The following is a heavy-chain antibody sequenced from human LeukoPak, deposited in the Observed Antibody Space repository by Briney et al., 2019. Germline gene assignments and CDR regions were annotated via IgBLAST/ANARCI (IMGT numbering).Heavy chain of an antibody. J-gene: IGHJ4*02. CDR3: ARDRVNYYGSGGYHFDY. D-gene: IGHD3-10*01. CDR2: IHTSGST. Sequence: PSETLSLTCTVSGGSISSYYWSWIRQPAGKGLEWIGRIHTSGSTDYNPSLKSRVTMSVDTSKNQFSLKLSSVTAADTAVYYCARDRVNYYGSGGYHFDYWGQGTLVTVSS. CDR1: GGSISSYY. V-gene: IGHV4-4*07.